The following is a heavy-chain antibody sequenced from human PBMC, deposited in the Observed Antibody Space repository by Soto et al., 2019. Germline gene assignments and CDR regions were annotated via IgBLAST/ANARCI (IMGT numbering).Heavy chain of an antibody. V-gene: IGHV1-24*01. CDR3: ATVYGIPAAITSYYYFDY. J-gene: IGHJ4*02. CDR2: FDPEDGET. Sequence: ASVKVSCKVSGYTLTELSMHWVRQAPGKGLEWMGGFDPEDGETIYAQKFQGRVTMTEDTSTDTAYMELSSLRSEDTAVYYFATVYGIPAAITSYYYFDYWGQGTLVTVSS. D-gene: IGHD2-2*02. CDR1: GYTLTELS.